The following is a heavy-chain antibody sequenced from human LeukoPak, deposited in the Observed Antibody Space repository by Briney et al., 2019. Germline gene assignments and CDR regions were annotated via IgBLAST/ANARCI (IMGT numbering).Heavy chain of an antibody. J-gene: IGHJ4*02. CDR1: GFTFSTYW. Sequence: GGSLRLPCVASGFTFSTYWMSWVRQAPGKGLEWVANINHDGRGIFYVDSVKGRFTISRDNAKNSLYLQMNSLRDEDTAIYYCASSHDSSGNDWGQGTLVTVTS. CDR3: ASSHDSSGND. D-gene: IGHD3-22*01. CDR2: INHDGRGI. V-gene: IGHV3-7*01.